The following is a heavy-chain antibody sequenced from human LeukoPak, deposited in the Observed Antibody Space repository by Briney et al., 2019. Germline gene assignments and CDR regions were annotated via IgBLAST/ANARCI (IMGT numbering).Heavy chain of an antibody. J-gene: IGHJ4*02. V-gene: IGHV1-18*01. CDR3: ARAPRDYDILTGYSVTITFDY. CDR1: GYTFTSYG. CDR2: ISAYNGNT. D-gene: IGHD3-9*01. Sequence: ASVKVSCKASGYTFTSYGISWVRQAPGQGLEWMGWISAYNGNTNYAQKLQGRVTMTTDTSTSTAYMELRSLRSDDTAVYCCARAPRDYDILTGYSVTITFDYWGQGTLVTVSS.